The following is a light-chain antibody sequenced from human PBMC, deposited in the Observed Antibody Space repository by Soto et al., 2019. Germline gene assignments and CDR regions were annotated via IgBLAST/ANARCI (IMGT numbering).Light chain of an antibody. CDR3: QQYGSSPGT. CDR2: GAD. CDR1: QSVNSNY. Sequence: EIVLTQSPGTLSLSPGERGTLSCRASQSVNSNYLAWYQQKPGQAPRLLVHGADIRATGIPDRFSGSGSGADFTLTISRLEPEDFAVYYCQQYGSSPGTFGQGTRLEIK. J-gene: IGKJ5*01. V-gene: IGKV3-20*01.